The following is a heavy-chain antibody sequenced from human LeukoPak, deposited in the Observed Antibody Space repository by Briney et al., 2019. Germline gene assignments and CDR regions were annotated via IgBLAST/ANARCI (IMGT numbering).Heavy chain of an antibody. J-gene: IGHJ4*02. D-gene: IGHD5-18*01. CDR1: GFTFNNYG. CDR3: ARRGSRYSYGPFDY. CDR2: IKQDGSEK. V-gene: IGHV3-7*01. Sequence: GGSLRLSCAASGFTFNNYGMHWVRQAPGKGLEWVANIKQDGSEKYYVDSVKGRFTISRDNAKNSLYLQMNSLRAEDTAVYYCARRGSRYSYGPFDYWGQGTLVTVSS.